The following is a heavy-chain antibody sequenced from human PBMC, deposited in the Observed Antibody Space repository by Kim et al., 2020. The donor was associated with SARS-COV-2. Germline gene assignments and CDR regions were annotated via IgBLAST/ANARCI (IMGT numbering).Heavy chain of an antibody. D-gene: IGHD1-1*01. J-gene: IGHJ4*02. V-gene: IGHV4-4*07. Sequence: YNPSVRSRVTMSVDTSKNQFSLKLSTVTAADTAVYYCARDDWNGSGRNDYWGQGTLVTVSS. CDR3: ARDDWNGSGRNDY.